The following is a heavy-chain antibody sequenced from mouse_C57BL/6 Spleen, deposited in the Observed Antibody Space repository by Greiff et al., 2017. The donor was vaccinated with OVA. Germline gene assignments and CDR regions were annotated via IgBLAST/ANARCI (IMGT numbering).Heavy chain of an antibody. J-gene: IGHJ2*01. CDR2: ISSGGSYT. Sequence: EVKLVESGGDLVKPGGSLKLSCAASGFTFSSYGMSWVRQTPDKRLEWVATISSGGSYTYYPDSVKGRFTISRDNAKNTLYLQMSSLKAEDTAMYYCARHIGGLDYWGQGTTLTVSS. D-gene: IGHD3-3*01. V-gene: IGHV5-6*01. CDR1: GFTFSSYG. CDR3: ARHIGGLDY.